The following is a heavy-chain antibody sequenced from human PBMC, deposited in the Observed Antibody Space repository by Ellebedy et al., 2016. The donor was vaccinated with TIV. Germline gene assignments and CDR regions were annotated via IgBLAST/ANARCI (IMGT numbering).Heavy chain of an antibody. Sequence: GGSLRLXXAASGFSFSSYVMNWVRQAPGKGLEWVAMINQDGSAKDYVDSVKGRFTISRDNAKNSLFLQMDSLRAEDTAVYFCARRNDFDVWGQGTMVTVSS. CDR3: ARRNDFDV. CDR1: GFSFSSYV. V-gene: IGHV3-7*01. J-gene: IGHJ3*01. CDR2: INQDGSAK.